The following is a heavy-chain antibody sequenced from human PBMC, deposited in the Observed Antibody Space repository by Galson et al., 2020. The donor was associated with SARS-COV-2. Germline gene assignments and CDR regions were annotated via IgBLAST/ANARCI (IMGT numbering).Heavy chain of an antibody. J-gene: IGHJ4*02. CDR2: IKSKTDGGTT. V-gene: IGHV3-15*01. CDR1: GFTFSNAW. CDR3: TTGGASRDDFWSRYYISLFFDY. D-gene: IGHD3-3*01. Sequence: GGSLRLSCAASGFTFSNAWMSWVRQAPGKGLEWVGRIKSKTDGGTTDYAAPVKGRFTISRDDSKNTLYLQMNSLKTEDTAVYYCTTGGASRDDFWSRYYISLFFDYWGQGTLVTVSS.